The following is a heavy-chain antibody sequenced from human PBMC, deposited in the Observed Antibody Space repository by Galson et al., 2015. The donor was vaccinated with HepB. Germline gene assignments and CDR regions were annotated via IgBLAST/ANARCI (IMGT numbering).Heavy chain of an antibody. CDR3: AKGVRSDVVVVPSAPKHDAFDI. CDR1: GSTFSSYY. V-gene: IGHV1-46*01. CDR2: INPSVSRI. J-gene: IGHJ3*02. D-gene: IGHD2-2*01. Sequence: SVKVSCKASGSTFSSYYMHWVRQAPGQGLEWMGVINPSVSRISYAQKFQGRVTMTRDTSTSTVYIYLSSLRSEDTAVYYCAKGVRSDVVVVPSAPKHDAFDIWGQGTMVTVSS.